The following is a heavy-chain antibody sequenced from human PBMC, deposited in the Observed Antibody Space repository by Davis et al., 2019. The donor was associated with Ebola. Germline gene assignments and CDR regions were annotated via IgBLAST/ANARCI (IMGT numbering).Heavy chain of an antibody. Sequence: PGGSLRLSCAASGFTFSSYWMHWVRQAPGKGLVRVSRINSDGCSTSYADSVKGRFTISRDNAKNTLYLQMNSLRAEDTAVYYCARGSCSGGSCYVSILLAFDIWGKGTMVTVSS. CDR1: GFTFSSYW. J-gene: IGHJ3*02. CDR2: INSDGCST. CDR3: ARGSCSGGSCYVSILLAFDI. D-gene: IGHD2-15*01. V-gene: IGHV3-74*01.